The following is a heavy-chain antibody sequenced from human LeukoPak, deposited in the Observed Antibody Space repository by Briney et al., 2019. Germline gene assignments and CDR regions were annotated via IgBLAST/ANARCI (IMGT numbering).Heavy chain of an antibody. CDR3: ARDVPFDY. Sequence: SETLSLTCTVSGGSISSYYWSWIRQPPGKGLEWIGYIYYSGSTNYNPSLKSRVTISVDTSKNQFSLKLSSVTAADTAVYYCARDVPFDYWGQGTLVTVSS. CDR1: GGSISSYY. V-gene: IGHV4-59*01. D-gene: IGHD2-2*01. CDR2: IYYSGST. J-gene: IGHJ4*02.